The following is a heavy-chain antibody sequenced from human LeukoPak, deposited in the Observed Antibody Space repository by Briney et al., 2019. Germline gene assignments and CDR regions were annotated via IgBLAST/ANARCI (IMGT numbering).Heavy chain of an antibody. D-gene: IGHD6-13*01. CDR3: ARPRALGSSSWYWYFDL. CDR1: GYTFTSYG. J-gene: IGHJ2*01. Sequence: ASVKVSCKASGYTFTSYGISWVRQAPGQGLEWMGWISAYNGNTNYAQKLQGRVTMTTDTSTSTAYMELRSLRSDDTAVYYCARPRALGSSSWYWYFDLWGRGTLVTVSS. CDR2: ISAYNGNT. V-gene: IGHV1-18*01.